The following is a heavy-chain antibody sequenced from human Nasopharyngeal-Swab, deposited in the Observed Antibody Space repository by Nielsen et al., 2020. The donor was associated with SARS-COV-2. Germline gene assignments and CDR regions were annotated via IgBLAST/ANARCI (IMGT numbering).Heavy chain of an antibody. Sequence: SETLSLTCTVSDGSISSSNYYWGWIRQPPGKGLEWIGSIYYSGSTYYNPSLKRRVTISVDTSKNQFSLKLSSVAAADTAVYYCARQLVGATGYDYWGQGTLVTVSS. J-gene: IGHJ4*02. CDR1: DGSISSSNYY. D-gene: IGHD1-26*01. V-gene: IGHV4-39*01. CDR3: ARQLVGATGYDY. CDR2: IYYSGST.